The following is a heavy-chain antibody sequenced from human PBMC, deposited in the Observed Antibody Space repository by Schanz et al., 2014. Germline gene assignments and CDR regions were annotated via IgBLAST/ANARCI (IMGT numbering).Heavy chain of an antibody. V-gene: IGHV1-18*01. D-gene: IGHD6-19*01. Sequence: QVQLVQSGAEVKKPGASVKVSCKASGYTFTSHGISWVRQAPGQGLEWMGWINGYNGHTLYAQKFQGRVTMTTDTSTSTSYMELTSLRFDDTAVYYCARGGYSSGWYDRDIAHFDYGGQGTLVTGSS. J-gene: IGHJ4*02. CDR3: ARGGYSSGWYDRDIAHFDY. CDR2: INGYNGHT. CDR1: GYTFTSHG.